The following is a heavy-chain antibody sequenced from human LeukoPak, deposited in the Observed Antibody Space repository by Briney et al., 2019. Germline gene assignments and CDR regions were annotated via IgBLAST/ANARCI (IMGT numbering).Heavy chain of an antibody. CDR1: GFTVSSNY. D-gene: IGHD6-19*01. J-gene: IGHJ4*02. V-gene: IGHV3-53*01. CDR2: IYSGGTI. Sequence: QPGGSLRLSCAASGFTVSSNYMAWVRQAPGKGLGWVSVIYSGGTIYYADSVKGRFTISRDNSKNTLYLQMNSLRAEDTAVYYCAREKISGWYYYFDYWGQGTLVTVSS. CDR3: AREKISGWYYYFDY.